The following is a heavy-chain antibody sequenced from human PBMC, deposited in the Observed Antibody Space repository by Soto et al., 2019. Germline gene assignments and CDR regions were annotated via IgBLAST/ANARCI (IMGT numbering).Heavy chain of an antibody. CDR3: ASEPDYYYYGMDV. J-gene: IGHJ6*02. CDR1: GGTFSSYA. V-gene: IGHV1-69*06. Sequence: GASVKVSCKASGGTFSSYAISWVRQAPGQGLEWMGGISPIFGTANYAQKLQGRVTITADKSTSTAYMELSSLRSEDTAVYYCASEPDYYYYGMDVWGQGTTVTVSS. CDR2: ISPIFGTA.